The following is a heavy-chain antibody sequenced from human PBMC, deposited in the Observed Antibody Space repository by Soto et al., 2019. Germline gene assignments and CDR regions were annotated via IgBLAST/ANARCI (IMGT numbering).Heavy chain of an antibody. CDR1: GFNFRNYA. D-gene: IGHD4-4*01. J-gene: IGHJ5*02. Sequence: LRLSCAASGFNFRNYAMHWVRQAPGKGLEWVAVIWSDGSEKYYGASVKGRVTISRDNFKNTVSLQMNSLRVEDTAIYYCVKDPSPTTGPTDDNWFETWGLGTLVTVSS. V-gene: IGHV3-33*06. CDR3: VKDPSPTTGPTDDNWFET. CDR2: IWSDGSEK.